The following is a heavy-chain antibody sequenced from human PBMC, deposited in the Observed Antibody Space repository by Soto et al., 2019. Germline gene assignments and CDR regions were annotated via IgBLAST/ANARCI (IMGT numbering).Heavy chain of an antibody. D-gene: IGHD2-2*02. CDR1: GYNFASYT. CDR2: ISAYRGER. V-gene: IGHV1-18*01. J-gene: IGHJ6*02. CDR3: ARGGDCSSTSWYTPNYYDGMDV. Sequence: VQVVQSGAEVKNPGASVKVSCQASGYNFASYTISWVRPAPGQGLEWMGWISAYRGERNYAPKFQGRVTMTPDRSTSTAYMELRSLTSDDTAVYYCARGGDCSSTSWYTPNYYDGMDVWGQGAPVTVS.